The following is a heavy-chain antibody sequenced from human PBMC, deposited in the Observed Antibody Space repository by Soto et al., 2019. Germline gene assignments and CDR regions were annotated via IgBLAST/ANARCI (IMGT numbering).Heavy chain of an antibody. D-gene: IGHD6-19*01. V-gene: IGHV1-8*01. Sequence: ASVKVSCKASGYSFTSYDINWVRQATGQGLERMGWMDPKTGNTDYGQKFQGRVTMTRNTSISTAYMELSSLTSEDTAVYYCARGRGWRDYWGRAPWSPSPQ. CDR3: ARGRGWRDY. J-gene: IGHJ4*02. CDR1: GYSFTSYD. CDR2: MDPKTGNT.